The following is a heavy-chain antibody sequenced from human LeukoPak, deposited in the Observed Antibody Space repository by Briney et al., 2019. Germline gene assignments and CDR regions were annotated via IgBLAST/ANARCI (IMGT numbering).Heavy chain of an antibody. CDR3: ARARYCSGGSCYSDLFDP. V-gene: IGHV3-23*01. CDR1: GFTFSSYA. CDR2: ISGSGGST. D-gene: IGHD2-15*01. Sequence: GGSLRLSCAASGFTFSSYAMSWVRQAPGKGLEWVSAISGSGGSTYYADSVKGRFTISRDNSKNTLYLQMNSLRAEDTAVYYCARARYCSGGSCYSDLFDPWGQGTLVTVSS. J-gene: IGHJ5*02.